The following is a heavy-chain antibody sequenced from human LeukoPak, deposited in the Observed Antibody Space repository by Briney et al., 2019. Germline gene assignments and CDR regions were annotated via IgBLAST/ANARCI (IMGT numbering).Heavy chain of an antibody. J-gene: IGHJ4*02. D-gene: IGHD4-17*01. CDR3: ARDWSGVTTKGHTFDC. CDR1: GYTFTSYG. CDR2: ISAYNGNT. V-gene: IGHV1-18*01. Sequence: ASVKVSCKASGYTFTSYGISWVRQAPGQGLEWMGWISAYNGNTNYAQKLQGRVTMTTDTSTSTAYMELRSLRSDDTAVYYCARDWSGVTTKGHTFDCWGQGTLVTVSS.